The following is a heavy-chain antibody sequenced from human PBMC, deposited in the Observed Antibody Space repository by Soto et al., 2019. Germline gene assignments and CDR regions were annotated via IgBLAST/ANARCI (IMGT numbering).Heavy chain of an antibody. Sequence: ASVKVSCKASGYTFTSYGTSWVRQAPGQGLEWMGWISAYNGNTNYAQKLQDRVTMTTDTSTSTAYMELRSLRSDDTAVYYCARDGSDIVVVPAAMVHWFDPWGQGTLVTVSS. CDR1: GYTFTSYG. D-gene: IGHD2-2*01. J-gene: IGHJ5*02. V-gene: IGHV1-18*01. CDR2: ISAYNGNT. CDR3: ARDGSDIVVVPAAMVHWFDP.